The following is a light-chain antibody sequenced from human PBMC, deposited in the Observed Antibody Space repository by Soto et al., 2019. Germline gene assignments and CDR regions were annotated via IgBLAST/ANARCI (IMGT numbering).Light chain of an antibody. CDR3: QQYGSSPRT. CDR2: GAS. Sequence: NLLTQSAGAVSLSPGEGATLSCRASRGVSANYLAWYQQKPGQAPTLLIYGASIRAAGIPDRFSGSGSGTDFTLTIRRLEPDDFAVYYCQQYGSSPRTFGQGTKVDIK. CDR1: RGVSANY. J-gene: IGKJ1*01. V-gene: IGKV3-20*01.